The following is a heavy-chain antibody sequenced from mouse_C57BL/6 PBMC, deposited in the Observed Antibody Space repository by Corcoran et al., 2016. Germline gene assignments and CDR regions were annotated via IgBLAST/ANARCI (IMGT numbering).Heavy chain of an antibody. D-gene: IGHD2-3*01. J-gene: IGHJ4*01. CDR1: GFNIKDYY. Sequence: EVQLQQSGAELVKPGASVKLSCTASGFNIKDYYMHWVKQRTEQGLEWIGRIDPEDGETKYAPQFQGKATITADTSSNTAYLQLSSLTSEDTAVYYCARSRWLLRGGYAMDYWGQGTSVTVSS. V-gene: IGHV14-2*01. CDR2: IDPEDGET. CDR3: ARSRWLLRGGYAMDY.